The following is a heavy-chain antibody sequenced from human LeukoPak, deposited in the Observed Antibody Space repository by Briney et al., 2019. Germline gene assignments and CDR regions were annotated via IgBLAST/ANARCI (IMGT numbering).Heavy chain of an antibody. D-gene: IGHD3-22*01. J-gene: IGHJ4*02. CDR1: GFPFSAYS. V-gene: IGHV3-21*01. Sequence: PGGSLRLSCAASGFPFSAYSMNWVRQAPGEGLEWVSSISGSSSYMFYADSVKGRFTISRDNAKNSLYLQMNSLRAEATAVYYCAKAYYDSSGYSYYFDYWGQGTLVTVSS. CDR2: ISGSSSYM. CDR3: AKAYYDSSGYSYYFDY.